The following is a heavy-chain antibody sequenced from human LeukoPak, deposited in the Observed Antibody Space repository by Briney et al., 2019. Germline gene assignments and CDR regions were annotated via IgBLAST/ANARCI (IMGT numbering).Heavy chain of an antibody. D-gene: IGHD2-2*01. V-gene: IGHV4-59*11. J-gene: IGHJ4*02. CDR1: GGSMNDHY. CDR3: ARFNSGCSEASCYVHY. Sequence: SETLSLTCTVSGGSMNDHYWTWLRQPPEKGLELIGHIYSSGTIAYTPSLKSRVTMSIDTSRNQFSLNVFSVTAADSAVYYCARFNSGCSEASCYVHYWGQGILVIVSS. CDR2: IYSSGTI.